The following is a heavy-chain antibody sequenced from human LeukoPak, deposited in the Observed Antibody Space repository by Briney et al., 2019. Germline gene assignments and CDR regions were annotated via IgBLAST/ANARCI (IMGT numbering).Heavy chain of an antibody. Sequence: GGSLRLSCTASGFTFSSYWMHWVRQAPGKGLEWVSYISSSGSTIYYADSVKGRFTISRDNAKNSLYLQMNSLRAEDTAVYYCAREAIGRYYYYYYMDVWGKGTTVTISS. V-gene: IGHV3-48*03. J-gene: IGHJ6*03. CDR3: AREAIGRYYYYYYMDV. D-gene: IGHD1-1*01. CDR1: GFTFSSYW. CDR2: ISSSGSTI.